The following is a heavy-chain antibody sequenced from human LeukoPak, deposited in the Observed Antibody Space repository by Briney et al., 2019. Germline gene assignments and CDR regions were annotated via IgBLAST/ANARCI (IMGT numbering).Heavy chain of an antibody. CDR2: INSDGSST. CDR1: GFTFSSYW. J-gene: IGHJ6*03. V-gene: IGHV3-74*01. CDR3: ARDRSYYYYYVDV. Sequence: SGGSLRLSCAASGFTFSSYWMHWVRQAPGKGLVWVSRINSDGSSTSYADFVKGRFTISRDNAKNTLYLQMNSLRAEDTAVYYCARDRSYYYYYVDVWGKGTTVTVSS.